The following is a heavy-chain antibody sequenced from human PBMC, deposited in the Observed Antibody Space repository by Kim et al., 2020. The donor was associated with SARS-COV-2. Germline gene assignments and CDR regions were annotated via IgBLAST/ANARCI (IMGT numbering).Heavy chain of an antibody. CDR1: GGSISSSSYY. J-gene: IGHJ1*01. V-gene: IGHV4-39*07. Sequence: SETLSLTCTVSGGSISSSSYYWGWIRQPPGKGLEWIGSIYYSGSTYYNPSLKSRVTISVDTSKNQFSLKLSSVTAADTAVYYCARDGGGAYYDFWSGYNRLDAEYFQHWGQGTLVTVSS. D-gene: IGHD3-3*01. CDR2: IYYSGST. CDR3: ARDGGGAYYDFWSGYNRLDAEYFQH.